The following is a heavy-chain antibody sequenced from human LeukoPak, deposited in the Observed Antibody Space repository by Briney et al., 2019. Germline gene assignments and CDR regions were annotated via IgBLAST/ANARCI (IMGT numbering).Heavy chain of an antibody. D-gene: IGHD4-17*01. V-gene: IGHV4-34*01. CDR3: ARGRSYEYGDYDY. CDR1: GGAFSGYS. J-gene: IGHJ4*02. Sequence: SETLSLTCAVYGGAFSGYSWSWIRQPPGKGLEWIGEIDPNGNTNYNPALKSRVTLSEDTSKNQFSLNLNSVTAADTAIYYCARGRSYEYGDYDYWGQGTLVTVSS. CDR2: IDPNGNT.